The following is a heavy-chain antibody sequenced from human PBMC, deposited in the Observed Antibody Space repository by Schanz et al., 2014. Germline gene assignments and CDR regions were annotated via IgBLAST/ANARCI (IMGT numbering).Heavy chain of an antibody. CDR2: ISGDGTTT. CDR3: VRDTDYHFDY. D-gene: IGHD4-17*01. CDR1: GFTFSVYW. J-gene: IGHJ4*02. V-gene: IGHV3-74*01. Sequence: EQVLESGGGFVQPGGSLRLSCAASGFTFSVYWMHWVRQPPGKGLVSVSRISGDGTTTSYADSVKGRFTISRDNAKNTLYLQMNSLRAEDTAVYYCVRDTDYHFDYWGQGTLVTVSS.